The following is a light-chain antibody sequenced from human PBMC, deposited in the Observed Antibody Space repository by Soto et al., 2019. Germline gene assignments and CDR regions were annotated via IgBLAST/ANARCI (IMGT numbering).Light chain of an antibody. J-gene: IGKJ1*01. CDR3: QHYNSYGT. V-gene: IGKV1-5*01. CDR2: HAS. CDR1: QSIDRW. Sequence: DIQMTQSPSTLPASVGDRVTITFRASQSIDRWLAWYQQRPGKAPKILLDHASSLETGVPSRFSGSGSGTEFTLTISSPKPDDFANYYCQHYNSYGTFGQGTKVDIK.